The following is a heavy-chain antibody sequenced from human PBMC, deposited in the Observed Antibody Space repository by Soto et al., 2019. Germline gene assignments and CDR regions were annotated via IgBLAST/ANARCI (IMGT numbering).Heavy chain of an antibody. V-gene: IGHV4-59*01. D-gene: IGHD3-22*01. J-gene: IGHJ5*02. CDR2: IYYIGST. CDR1: GGSISGYF. Sequence: SETLSLTCTVSGGSISGYFWSWIRQLPGKGLEWIGYIYYIGSTSYNPSLQSRVTISVDTSKSQFSLKLSSVTAADTAVYYCARTPGSGLIWFDPWGQGTLVTVSS. CDR3: ARTPGSGLIWFDP.